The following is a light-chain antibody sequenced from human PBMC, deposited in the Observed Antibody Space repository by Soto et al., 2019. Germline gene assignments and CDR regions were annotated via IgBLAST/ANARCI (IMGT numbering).Light chain of an antibody. V-gene: IGKV1-39*01. CDR3: QQSYNTPRT. J-gene: IGKJ2*01. Sequence: DIQMTQSPSSLSASVGDRVTITCRASQSISNYLNWYQQKPGKAPKLLFYTASSLQSGVPSRFSGSGSGTDFTLTISSLQPEDFATYYCQQSYNTPRTFGQGTKLEIK. CDR1: QSISNY. CDR2: TAS.